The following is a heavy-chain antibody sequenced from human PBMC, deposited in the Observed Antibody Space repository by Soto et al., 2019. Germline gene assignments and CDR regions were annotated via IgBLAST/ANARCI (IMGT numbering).Heavy chain of an antibody. CDR2: IYYGGTT. Sequence: ERLSRTGYVSVGPMTGGYYWCWIRQSPGKGLEWIGSIYYGGTTYYNPSLRSRLAISIDTYKNQFSLRLSSVTAADKALYYCARGWYYFDFWGQGTLVTVYS. V-gene: IGHV4-38-2*02. CDR3: ARGWYYFDF. CDR1: VGPMTGGYY. J-gene: IGHJ4*02. D-gene: IGHD2-15*01.